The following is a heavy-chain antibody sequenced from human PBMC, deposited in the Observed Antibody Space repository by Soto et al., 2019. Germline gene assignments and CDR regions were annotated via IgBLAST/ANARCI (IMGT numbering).Heavy chain of an antibody. CDR1: GGSTSSSDW. J-gene: IGHJ4*02. D-gene: IGHD1-26*01. CDR3: AGRPEIHPR. Sequence: QVHLQESGPGLVKPSETLSLTCAISGGSTSSSDWWTWVRQPPGEGLGGFGEIHRAGVTNYNSSLKSRLTISLDHSRNQFSLSLTSVTAADAAVYFCAGRPEIHPRWGQGILVPVSS. CDR2: IHRAGVT. V-gene: IGHV4-4*02.